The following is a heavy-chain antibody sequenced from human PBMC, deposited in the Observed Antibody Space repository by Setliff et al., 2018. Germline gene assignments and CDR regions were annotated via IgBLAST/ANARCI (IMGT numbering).Heavy chain of an antibody. D-gene: IGHD2-15*01. Sequence: GGSLRLSCAASGFTFSSYRMHWVRQAPGKGLEWVAVIWDDGGNKYHADSVKGRFTISRDNSKNALYLQMNSLRPEDTAVYYCARTCSGSGCYAGLESWGQGTPVTVSS. V-gene: IGHV3-33*08. CDR2: IWDDGGNK. CDR1: GFTFSSYR. CDR3: ARTCSGSGCYAGLES. J-gene: IGHJ4*02.